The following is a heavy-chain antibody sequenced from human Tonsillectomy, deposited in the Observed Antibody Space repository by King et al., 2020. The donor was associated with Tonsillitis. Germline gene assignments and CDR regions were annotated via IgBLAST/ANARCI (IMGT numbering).Heavy chain of an antibody. CDR3: ARDGRIAARPLDYYYGMDV. CDR2: IIPIFGTA. Sequence: VQLVESGAEVKKPGSSVKVSCKASGGTFSSYAISWVRQAPGQGLEWMGGIIPIFGTANYAQKFQGRVTITADESTSTAYKELSSLRSEDTAVYYCARDGRIAARPLDYYYGMDVWGQGTTVTVSS. D-gene: IGHD6-6*01. CDR1: GGTFSSYA. J-gene: IGHJ6*02. V-gene: IGHV1-69*01.